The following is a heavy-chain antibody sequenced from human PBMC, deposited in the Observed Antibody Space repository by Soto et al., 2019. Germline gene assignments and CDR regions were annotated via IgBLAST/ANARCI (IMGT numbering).Heavy chain of an antibody. Sequence: EVQLVESGGGLVQPGGSLKISCAASGFTFSGSPMHWVRQASGKGLEWVGRIRGRTNNYAKEYAASVKGRFTISRDDSKNTAYLQMNSLNTDDTAVYYCARHLLNYDRSGYYWDYWGQGTLVTVSS. J-gene: IGHJ4*02. CDR1: GFTFSGSP. CDR3: ARHLLNYDRSGYYWDY. V-gene: IGHV3-73*02. CDR2: IRGRTNNYAK. D-gene: IGHD3-22*01.